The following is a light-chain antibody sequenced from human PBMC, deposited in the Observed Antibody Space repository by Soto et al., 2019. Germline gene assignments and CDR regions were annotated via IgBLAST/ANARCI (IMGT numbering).Light chain of an antibody. J-gene: IGKJ5*01. CDR3: QQSYSASIT. CDR2: AAS. V-gene: IGKV1-39*01. Sequence: DIQMTQSPSSLSASVGDRVTITCRASQSISFYLNWYQHKPGKAPKVLIYAASNLQSGVPSRFSGSGSGTDFTPTISSLHPEDFATYSCQQSYSASITFGQGTRLEIK. CDR1: QSISFY.